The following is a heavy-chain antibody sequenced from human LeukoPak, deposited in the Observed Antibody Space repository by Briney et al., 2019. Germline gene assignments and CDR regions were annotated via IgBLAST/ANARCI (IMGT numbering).Heavy chain of an antibody. CDR1: GGSISSGGYY. V-gene: IGHV4-31*03. Sequence: PSETLSLTCTVSGGSISSGGYYWSWIRQHPGTGLEWIGYIYYSGSTYYNPSLKSRVTISVDTSKSQFSLKLSSVTAADTAMYYCARVRADSGSPAGAKYYFDYWGQGTLVTVSS. D-gene: IGHD1-26*01. CDR2: IYYSGST. J-gene: IGHJ4*02. CDR3: ARVRADSGSPAGAKYYFDY.